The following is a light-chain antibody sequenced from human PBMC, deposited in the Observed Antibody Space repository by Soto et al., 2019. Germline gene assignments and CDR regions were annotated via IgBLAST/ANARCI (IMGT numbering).Light chain of an antibody. CDR2: GAS. CDR1: QRVDSN. Sequence: EVVMTQSPATLSVSPGEIATLSCRASQRVDSNLAWYQQKPGQAPRLLIHGASTRATGIPASFSGIGSGTEFTLTSRSLQSEDCAVYYCQQYNNWPPYTFGQVTQLEIK. J-gene: IGKJ2*01. CDR3: QQYNNWPPYT. V-gene: IGKV3-15*01.